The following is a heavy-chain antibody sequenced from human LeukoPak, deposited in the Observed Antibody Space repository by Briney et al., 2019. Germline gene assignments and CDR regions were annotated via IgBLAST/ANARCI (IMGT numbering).Heavy chain of an antibody. Sequence: PGGSLRLSCAASGFTFSSYAMSWVRQAPGKGLEWVAVIWYDGSNKYYADSVKGRFTISRDNSKNTLYLQMNSLRAEDTAVYYCARDKPIAARPYYYYGMDVWGQGTTVTVSS. J-gene: IGHJ6*02. CDR2: IWYDGSNK. D-gene: IGHD6-6*01. CDR1: GFTFSSYA. V-gene: IGHV3-33*08. CDR3: ARDKPIAARPYYYYGMDV.